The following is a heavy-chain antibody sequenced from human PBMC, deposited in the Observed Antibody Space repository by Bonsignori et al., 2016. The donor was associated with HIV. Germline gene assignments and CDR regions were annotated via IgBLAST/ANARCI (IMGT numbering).Heavy chain of an antibody. V-gene: IGHV4-39*01. J-gene: IGHJ3*01. CDR2: FYFSGST. CDR1: GGSISSTNFY. CDR3: ATPSRITGASGAFDV. Sequence: QLQLQESGPGLVEPSETLSLTCTVSGGSISSTNFYWGWIRQPPGKGLEWIGSFYFSGSTYIDPSLKSRVTISVDSSKNQFSLKLTSVTAADTAVYYCATPSRITGASGAFDVWAKGQWSPSLQ. D-gene: IGHD1-20*01.